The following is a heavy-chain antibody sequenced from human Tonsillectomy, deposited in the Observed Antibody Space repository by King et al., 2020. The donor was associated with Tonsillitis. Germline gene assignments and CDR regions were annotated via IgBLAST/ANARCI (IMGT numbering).Heavy chain of an antibody. CDR3: ARGSSGWPYYFDY. J-gene: IGHJ4*02. Sequence: QLVQSGAEVKNPGASVKVSCKASGYTFTSHAVHWVRQAPGQRLEWMGWINAGNGNTKYSQKFQDRVTITSDTSASTAYMELSSLRSEDTTVYYCARGSSGWPYYFDYWGQGTLVTVSS. V-gene: IGHV1-3*01. D-gene: IGHD6-19*01. CDR1: GYTFTSHA. CDR2: INAGNGNT.